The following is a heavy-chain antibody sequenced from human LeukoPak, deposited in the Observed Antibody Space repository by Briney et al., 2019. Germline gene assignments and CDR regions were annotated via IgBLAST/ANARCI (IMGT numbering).Heavy chain of an antibody. D-gene: IGHD2-15*01. CDR3: ARDDRDYSRETGFDY. CDR2: INSDGSST. J-gene: IGHJ4*02. CDR1: GFTFSSYG. V-gene: IGHV3-74*01. Sequence: GGSLRLSCAASGFTFSSYGMHWVRQAPGKGLVWVSRINSDGSSTSYADSVKGRFTISRDNAKNTLYLQMNSLRAEDTAVYYCARDDRDYSRETGFDYWGQGTLVTVSS.